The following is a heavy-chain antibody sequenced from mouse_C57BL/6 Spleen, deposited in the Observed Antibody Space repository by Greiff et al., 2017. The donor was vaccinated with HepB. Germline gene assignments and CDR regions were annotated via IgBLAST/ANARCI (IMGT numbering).Heavy chain of an antibody. V-gene: IGHV2-5*01. Sequence: VKLMESGPGLVQPSQSLSITCTVSGFSLTSYGVHWVRQFPGKGLEWLGVIWRGGSTDYNAAFMSRLSITKDNSKSQVFFNMNSLQADDTAIYYCAKAGDLGYFDYWGQGTTLTVAS. CDR2: IWRGGST. CDR1: GFSLTSYG. D-gene: IGHD4-1*01. CDR3: AKAGDLGYFDY. J-gene: IGHJ2*01.